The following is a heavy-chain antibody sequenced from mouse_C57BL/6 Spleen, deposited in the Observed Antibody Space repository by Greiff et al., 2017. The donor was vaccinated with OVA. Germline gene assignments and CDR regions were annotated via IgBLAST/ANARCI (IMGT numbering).Heavy chain of an antibody. Sequence: VQLQQSGPELVKPGASVKISCKASGYSFTGYYMHWVKQSHGNILDWIGYIYPYNGVSSYNQKFKGKATLTVDKSSSTAYMELRSLTSEDSAVYYCASTYYYGSSYAMDYWGQGTSVTVSS. CDR1: GYSFTGYY. V-gene: IGHV1-31*01. J-gene: IGHJ4*01. D-gene: IGHD1-1*01. CDR3: ASTYYYGSSYAMDY. CDR2: IYPYNGVS.